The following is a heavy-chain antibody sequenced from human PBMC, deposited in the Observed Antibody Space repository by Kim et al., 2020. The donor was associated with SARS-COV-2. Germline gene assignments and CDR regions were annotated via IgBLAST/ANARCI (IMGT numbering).Heavy chain of an antibody. CDR2: MNPNSGNT. V-gene: IGHV1-8*01. CDR3: ARGLLKWNPIVVVPYYYYGMDV. Sequence: ASVKVSCKASGYTFTSYDINWVRQATGQGLEWMGWMNPNSGNTGYAQKFQGRVTMTRNTSISTAYMELSSLRSEDTAVYYCARGLLKWNPIVVVPYYYYGMDVWGQGTTVTVSS. CDR1: GYTFTSYD. D-gene: IGHD3-22*01. J-gene: IGHJ6*02.